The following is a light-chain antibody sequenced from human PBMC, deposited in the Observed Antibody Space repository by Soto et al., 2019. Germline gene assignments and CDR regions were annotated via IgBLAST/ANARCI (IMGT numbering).Light chain of an antibody. V-gene: IGLV2-14*01. CDR1: SSDVGGYNY. CDR2: EVS. J-gene: IGLJ2*01. Sequence: QSVLTQPASVSGSPGQSITISCTGISSDVGGYNYVSWYQHHPGKAPKLMIYEVSNRPSGVSNRFSGSKSGNTASLTISGLQAEDEGDYYCSSYTSSSTLEFGGGTKLTVL. CDR3: SSYTSSSTLE.